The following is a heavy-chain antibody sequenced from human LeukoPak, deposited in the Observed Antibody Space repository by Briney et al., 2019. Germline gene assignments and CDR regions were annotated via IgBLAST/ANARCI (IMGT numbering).Heavy chain of an antibody. D-gene: IGHD1-26*01. Sequence: SETLSLTCTVSGDSISSSRSYWGWIRQPPGKGLEWIGYIYYSGSTNYNPSLKSRVTISVDTSKNQFSLKLSSVTAADTAVYYCARFDRSYWTFDYWGQGTLVTVSS. CDR1: GDSISSSRSY. J-gene: IGHJ4*02. CDR2: IYYSGST. CDR3: ARFDRSYWTFDY. V-gene: IGHV4-61*05.